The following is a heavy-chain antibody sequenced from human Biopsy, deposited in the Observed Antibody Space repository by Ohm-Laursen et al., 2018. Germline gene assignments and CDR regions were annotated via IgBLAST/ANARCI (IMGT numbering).Heavy chain of an antibody. V-gene: IGHV3-23*01. CDR1: GFIFRNYA. D-gene: IGHD3-22*01. J-gene: IGHJ4*02. CDR2: IGGTDEST. Sequence: GQTLSLTCAASGFIFRNYAMGWIRQAPGKGLEWVSGIGGTDESTHSADSVKGRFTVSRDNSKNTLSLHMSTLRADDTGTYYCAKEANYYDRPAHFDSWGQGTLVTVSS. CDR3: AKEANYYDRPAHFDS.